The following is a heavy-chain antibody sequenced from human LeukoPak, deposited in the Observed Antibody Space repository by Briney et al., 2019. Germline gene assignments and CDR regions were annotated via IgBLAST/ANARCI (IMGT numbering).Heavy chain of an antibody. Sequence: GGSLRLSCEASGFTFNNYAMSWVRQAPGKGLEGVSSISGDGGTKSNADSVKGRFTISRDYSQNTLYLQLNSLKAEDTAVYYCVRGWSTVSYYFQYWGQGTLVTVSS. D-gene: IGHD3-3*01. CDR3: VRGWSTVSYYFQY. J-gene: IGHJ4*02. V-gene: IGHV3-23*01. CDR2: ISGDGGTK. CDR1: GFTFNNYA.